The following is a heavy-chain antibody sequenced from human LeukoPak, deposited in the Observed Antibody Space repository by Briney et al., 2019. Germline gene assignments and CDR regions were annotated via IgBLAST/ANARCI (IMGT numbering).Heavy chain of an antibody. CDR3: ARDYGDYPSY. Sequence: ASVNLSCTASGYTFTSYGITWVRQAPGQGLEWMGWISGYNGKTKYAQKFQGRVTMTTDTSTSTAYMELRSLRSDDTAVYYCARDYGDYPSYWGQGTLVTVSS. D-gene: IGHD4-17*01. CDR1: GYTFTSYG. V-gene: IGHV1-18*01. CDR2: ISGYNGKT. J-gene: IGHJ4*02.